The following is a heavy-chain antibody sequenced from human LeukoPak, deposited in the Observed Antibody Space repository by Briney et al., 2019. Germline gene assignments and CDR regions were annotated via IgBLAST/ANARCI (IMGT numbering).Heavy chain of an antibody. D-gene: IGHD3-22*01. CDR3: ARDPHYYDSSGYDYLDY. V-gene: IGHV3-23*01. Sequence: SGGSLRLSCAASGFTFSSYAMSWVRQAPGKGLEWVSAISGSGGSTYYADSVKGRFTNSRDNAENSLYLQMNSLRPEDTAVYYCARDPHYYDSSGYDYLDYWGQGTLVTVSS. CDR1: GFTFSSYA. J-gene: IGHJ4*02. CDR2: ISGSGGST.